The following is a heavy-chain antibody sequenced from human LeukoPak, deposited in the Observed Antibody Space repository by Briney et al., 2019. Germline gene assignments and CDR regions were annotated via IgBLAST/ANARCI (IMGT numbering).Heavy chain of an antibody. CDR1: GWSFSGYY. Sequence: SETLSLTCAVYGWSFSGYYWSWIRQPAGKGLEWIGRIYTSGSTNYNPSLKSRVTISVDTSKNQFSLKLSSVTAADTAVYYCARGSKSYYDFWSGYGGIDYWGQGTLVTVSS. J-gene: IGHJ4*02. V-gene: IGHV4-59*10. CDR3: ARGSKSYYDFWSGYGGIDY. D-gene: IGHD3-3*01. CDR2: IYTSGST.